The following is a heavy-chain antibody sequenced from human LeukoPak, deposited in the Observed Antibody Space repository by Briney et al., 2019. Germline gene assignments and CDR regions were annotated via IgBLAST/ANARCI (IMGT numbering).Heavy chain of an antibody. CDR2: ISPISTYI. CDR3: ARLRFGKIGSYYFEY. CDR1: GFSFSSYD. Sequence: GGSLRLSRAASGFSFSSYDMNWVRQAPGKGLEWVSSISPISTYIFYADSLKGRFTISRDNAKNSVYLEMNSLRAEDTAVYYCARLRFGKIGSYYFEYRGQGTLVIVSS. J-gene: IGHJ4*02. V-gene: IGHV3-21*01. D-gene: IGHD3-10*01.